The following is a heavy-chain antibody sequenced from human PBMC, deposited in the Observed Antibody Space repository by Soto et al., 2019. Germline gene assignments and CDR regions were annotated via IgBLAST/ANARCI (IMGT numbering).Heavy chain of an antibody. D-gene: IGHD2-15*01. CDR2: ITNGGGSI. Sequence: GGSLRLSCAASGFSFSSYAMSWVRQAPGKGPEWVATITNGGGSIYYTDSVKGRFTISRDNSKSTLFLQMNSLRAEDTAVYYCVRTSLVVAAATREDYWGQGTLVTVSS. J-gene: IGHJ4*02. V-gene: IGHV3-23*01. CDR1: GFSFSSYA. CDR3: VRTSLVVAAATREDY.